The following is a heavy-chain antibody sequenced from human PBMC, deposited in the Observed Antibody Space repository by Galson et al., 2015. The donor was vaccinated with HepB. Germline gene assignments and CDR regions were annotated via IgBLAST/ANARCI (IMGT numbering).Heavy chain of an antibody. V-gene: IGHV1-18*01. CDR2: ISAYNGNT. J-gene: IGHJ2*01. D-gene: IGHD2-2*01. CDR3: TRGLCSSTSCYRAAGGENYWYFDL. CDR1: GYTFTSYG. Sequence: SVKVSCKASGYTFTSYGISWVRQAPGQGLEWMGWISAYNGNTNYAQKLQGRVTMTTDTSTSTAYMELRSLRSDDTAVYYCTRGLCSSTSCYRAAGGENYWYFDLWGRGTLVTVSS.